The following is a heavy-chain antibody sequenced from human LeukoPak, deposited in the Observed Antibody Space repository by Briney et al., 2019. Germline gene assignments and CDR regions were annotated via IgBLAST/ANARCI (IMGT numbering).Heavy chain of an antibody. V-gene: IGHV3-23*01. CDR3: AKKPSYYYDSSGSYYIDY. D-gene: IGHD3-22*01. CDR1: GFTFSNYA. Sequence: PGGSLRLSCAASGFTFSNYAMSWVRQAPGKGLEWVSAISGSGGSTYYADSVKGRFTISRDISKNTLFLQMNSPRAEDTAVYYCAKKPSYYYDSSGSYYIDYWGQGTLVTVSS. J-gene: IGHJ4*02. CDR2: ISGSGGST.